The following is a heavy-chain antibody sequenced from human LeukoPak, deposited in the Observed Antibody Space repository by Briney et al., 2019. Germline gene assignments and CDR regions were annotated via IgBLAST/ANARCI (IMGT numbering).Heavy chain of an antibody. D-gene: IGHD4-11*01. V-gene: IGHV4-61*01. CDR3: ARDPMTTVGY. Sequence: SETLSLTCTVSGGPVSSGSYYWSWIRQPPGKGLEWIGYIYYSGSTNYNPSLKSRVTISVDTSKNQFSLKLSSVTAADTAVYYCARDPMTTVGYWGQGTLVTVSS. CDR1: GGPVSSGSYY. J-gene: IGHJ4*02. CDR2: IYYSGST.